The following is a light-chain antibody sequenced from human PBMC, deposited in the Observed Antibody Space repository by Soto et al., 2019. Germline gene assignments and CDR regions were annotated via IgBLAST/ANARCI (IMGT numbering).Light chain of an antibody. V-gene: IGLV2-23*01. Sequence: QSALTQPASVSGSPGQSITISCTGTSSDVGSYNLVSWYQQHPGKAPKLMIYEGSKRPSGVSNRFSGSKSGNTASLTISGLQAEDEADYYCCSYAGSRVVFGGGTKLTV. CDR1: SSDVGSYNL. CDR3: CSYAGSRVV. CDR2: EGS. J-gene: IGLJ2*01.